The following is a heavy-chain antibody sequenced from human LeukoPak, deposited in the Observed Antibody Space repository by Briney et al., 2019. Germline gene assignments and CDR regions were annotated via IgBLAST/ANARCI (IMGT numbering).Heavy chain of an antibody. J-gene: IGHJ5*02. Sequence: GASVKVSCKASAGPFRTYDISWVSQAPGKGLEWTGGIIPIFGTANYAQKFQGRVTINADKSTSTAYMELSSLRSEDTAVYYCASDYNTMVRGVIVHWLDPWGQGTLVT. D-gene: IGHD3-10*01. V-gene: IGHV1-69*06. CDR1: AGPFRTYD. CDR3: ASDYNTMVRGVIVHWLDP. CDR2: IIPIFGTA.